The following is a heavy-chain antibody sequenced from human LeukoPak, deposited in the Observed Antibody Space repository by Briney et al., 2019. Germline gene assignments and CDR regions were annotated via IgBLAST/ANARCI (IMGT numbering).Heavy chain of an antibody. CDR3: ARGEPGFGGLPTLLDK. Sequence: GGSLRLSCAASGFPFSSFSMNWVRQAPGKGLEWVSSISSSTTYIYYAEAVKGRFNIPRDNDKDSLYLEMNRLRAGDTGVYYCARGEPGFGGLPTLLDKWGQGTLVTVSS. J-gene: IGHJ4*02. V-gene: IGHV3-21*01. CDR2: ISSSTTYI. CDR1: GFPFSSFS. D-gene: IGHD4-23*01.